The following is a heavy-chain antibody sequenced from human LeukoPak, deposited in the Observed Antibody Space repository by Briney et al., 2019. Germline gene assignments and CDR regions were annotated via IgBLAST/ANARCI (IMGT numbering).Heavy chain of an antibody. Sequence: PGGSLRLSCAASGFIFSSYGMQWVRQAPGKGLEWVAVIWYDGSNKYYADSVKGRFTDSRDNSKNTLYLQMDSLRAEDTAVYYCARFLTAGSGSHSDSWGPGTLVTVSS. J-gene: IGHJ4*02. CDR1: GFIFSSYG. V-gene: IGHV3-33*01. CDR2: IWYDGSNK. CDR3: ARFLTAGSGSHSDS. D-gene: IGHD3-10*01.